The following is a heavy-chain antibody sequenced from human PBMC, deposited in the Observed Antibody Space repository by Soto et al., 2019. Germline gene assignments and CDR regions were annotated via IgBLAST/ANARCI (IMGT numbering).Heavy chain of an antibody. J-gene: IGHJ6*02. Sequence: ASVKCSCKASGGTFSSYAISWVRQAPGQGLEWMRGIIPIFGTANYAQKFQGRVTITADKSTSTAYMELSSLRSEDTAVYYCARDLGCSSTSCYNHYYGMDVWGQGTTVTVSS. CDR2: IIPIFGTA. CDR1: GGTFSSYA. CDR3: ARDLGCSSTSCYNHYYGMDV. V-gene: IGHV1-69*06. D-gene: IGHD2-2*02.